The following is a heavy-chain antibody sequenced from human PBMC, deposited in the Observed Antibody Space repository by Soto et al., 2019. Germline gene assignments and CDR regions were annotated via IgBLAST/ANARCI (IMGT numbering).Heavy chain of an antibody. CDR2: IWHLGGNK. Sequence: QMQLEESGGGVVQPGRSLRLSCVASGFTFSHYGMHWVRQAPGKGLEWVAVIWHLGGNKYYADSVKGRFTISRDNARNTLYLQMDSLRGEDTGVYYCVSDETQLERRPSYGKDVWGRGTTVIVSS. D-gene: IGHD1-1*01. V-gene: IGHV3-33*01. CDR3: VSDETQLERRPSYGKDV. J-gene: IGHJ6*02. CDR1: GFTFSHYG.